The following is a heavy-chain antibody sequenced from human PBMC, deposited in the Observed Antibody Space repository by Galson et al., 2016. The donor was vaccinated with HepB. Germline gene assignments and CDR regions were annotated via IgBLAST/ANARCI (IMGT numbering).Heavy chain of an antibody. CDR2: TYYTSKWYD. V-gene: IGHV6-1*01. CDR1: GDSVSSNSAG. D-gene: IGHD5-24*01. CDR3: ARGWLQGGMGV. Sequence: CAISGDSVSSNSAGWNWIRQSPSRGLEWLGRTYYTSKWYDDYALSVKGRITINPDTSKNQFSLQLNSVTPEDTAVYYCARGWLQGGMGVWGQGSTGTVSS. J-gene: IGHJ6*02.